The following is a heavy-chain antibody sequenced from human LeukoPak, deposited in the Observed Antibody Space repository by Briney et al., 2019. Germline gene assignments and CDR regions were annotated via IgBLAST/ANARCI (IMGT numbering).Heavy chain of an antibody. Sequence: GGSLRLSCAASGFTLSNHAMIWVRQAPGKGLEWVSSISGSGAMTYYADSVKGRFAISRDNAMDTLYLQMNSLRADDTAVYYCVKDRVDGSGSQFDSWGQGSLVIVSS. V-gene: IGHV3-23*01. CDR1: GFTLSNHA. CDR3: VKDRVDGSGSQFDS. D-gene: IGHD3-10*01. J-gene: IGHJ4*02. CDR2: ISGSGAMT.